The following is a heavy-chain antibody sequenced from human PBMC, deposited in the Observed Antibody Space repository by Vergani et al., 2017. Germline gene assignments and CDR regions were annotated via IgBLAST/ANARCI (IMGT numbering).Heavy chain of an antibody. Sequence: QVQLVQSGAEVKKPGSSVKVSCKASGGTFSSYAISWVRQAPGQGLEWMGGIIPIFGTANYAQKFQGRVTITADESTSTAYMELSSLRSEDTAVYYCARYTDVNWNYAGEYYYYGMDVWGQGTTVTVSS. J-gene: IGHJ6*02. D-gene: IGHD1-7*01. CDR1: GGTFSSYA. CDR2: IIPIFGTA. V-gene: IGHV1-69*01. CDR3: ARYTDVNWNYAGEYYYYGMDV.